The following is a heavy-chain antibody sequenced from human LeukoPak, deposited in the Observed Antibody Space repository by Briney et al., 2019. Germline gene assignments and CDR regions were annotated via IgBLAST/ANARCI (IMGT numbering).Heavy chain of an antibody. CDR1: RYTFTSYD. D-gene: IGHD3-3*01. V-gene: IGHV1-8*01. Sequence: ASVKVSCKASRYTFTSYDINWVRQANGQGLEWMGWMNPNSGNTGYAQKFQGRVTMTRNTSISTAYMELSSLRSEDTAVYYCASGITIFEPHYGMDVWGQGTTVTVSS. CDR3: ASGITIFEPHYGMDV. CDR2: MNPNSGNT. J-gene: IGHJ6*02.